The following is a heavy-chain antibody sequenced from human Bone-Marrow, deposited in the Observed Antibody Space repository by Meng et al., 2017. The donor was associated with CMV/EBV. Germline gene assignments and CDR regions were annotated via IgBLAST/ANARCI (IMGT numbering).Heavy chain of an antibody. J-gene: IGHJ6*02. D-gene: IGHD4-11*01. CDR1: GFTFSSYG. Sequence: GGSLRLSCAASGFTFSSYGMHWVRQAPGKGLEWVAFIRYDGSNKYYADSVKGRFTISRDNAKNTLYLQMNSLRAEDTAVYYCARESTRMTTRGFYYYYGMDVWGQGTTVTVSS. V-gene: IGHV3-30*02. CDR2: IRYDGSNK. CDR3: ARESTRMTTRGFYYYYGMDV.